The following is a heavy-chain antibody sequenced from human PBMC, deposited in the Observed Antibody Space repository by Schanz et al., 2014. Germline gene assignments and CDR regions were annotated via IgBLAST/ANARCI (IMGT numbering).Heavy chain of an antibody. Sequence: QVQLVQSGSEVKKPGASVKVSCKASGYTFPSYGISWVRQAPGQGLEWMGWINVYNGDTKVAKTFKDRVTLTTDTSTSPDYMKLRRLRSDDAAVYYCARNIIATARAYDIWGQGTMVTVSS. CDR1: GYTFPSYG. J-gene: IGHJ3*02. V-gene: IGHV1-18*04. D-gene: IGHD6-13*01. CDR2: INVYNGDT. CDR3: ARNIIATARAYDI.